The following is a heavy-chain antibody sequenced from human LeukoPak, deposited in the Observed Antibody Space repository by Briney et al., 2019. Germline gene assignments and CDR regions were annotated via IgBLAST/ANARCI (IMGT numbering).Heavy chain of an antibody. CDR3: ARASHDYGDYSHFDY. V-gene: IGHV4-38-2*02. Sequence: PSETLSLTCTVSGYSISSGYYWGWIRQPPGKGLEWIGSIYHSGSTYYIPSLKTRVTISVDKSKNQFSLKLSSVTAADTAVYYCARASHDYGDYSHFDYWGQGTLVTVSS. CDR1: GYSISSGYY. D-gene: IGHD4-17*01. CDR2: IYHSGST. J-gene: IGHJ4*02.